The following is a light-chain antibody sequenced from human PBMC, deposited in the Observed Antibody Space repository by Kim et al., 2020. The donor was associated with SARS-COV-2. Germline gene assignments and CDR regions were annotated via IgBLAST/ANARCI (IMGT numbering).Light chain of an antibody. CDR2: EVS. Sequence: GQSVTISCTGTSSDVGGYNYVSWYQHHPGKAPKLMIYEVSKRPSGVPDRFSGSKSGNTASLTVSGLQAEDEADYYCCSYAGSNNLVFGGGTQLTVL. V-gene: IGLV2-8*01. CDR1: SSDVGGYNY. CDR3: CSYAGSNNLV. J-gene: IGLJ3*02.